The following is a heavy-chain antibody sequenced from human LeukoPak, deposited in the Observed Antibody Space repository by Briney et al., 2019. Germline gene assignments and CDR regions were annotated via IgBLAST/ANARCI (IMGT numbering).Heavy chain of an antibody. V-gene: IGHV4-4*07. CDR1: GVSISSYY. CDR2: IYTSGTT. Sequence: PSETLSLTCTVSGVSISSYYWNWIRQPAGRGLEWIGRIYTSGTTNYNPALKSRVTMSVDKSKNQLSLMLSSLTAADTAVYYCARDSPPPQSSITARGRNYYFDYWGQGTLVTVSS. J-gene: IGHJ4*02. D-gene: IGHD6-6*01. CDR3: ARDSPPPQSSITARGRNYYFDY.